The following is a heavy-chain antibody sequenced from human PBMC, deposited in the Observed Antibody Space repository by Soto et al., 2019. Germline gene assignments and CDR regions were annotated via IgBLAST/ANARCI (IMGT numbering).Heavy chain of an antibody. V-gene: IGHV4-4*07. CDR1: GGSISNDY. CDR2: VSSTGSS. Sequence: ETLSLTCTVSGGSISNDYWSWIRQSAEKRLEWIGRVSSTGSSYYNPSLKSRVTISVDTSKNQVSLNLTSVTAADTAVYYCARGVPAAGTDWFDPWGQGTLVTVSS. D-gene: IGHD6-13*01. J-gene: IGHJ5*02. CDR3: ARGVPAAGTDWFDP.